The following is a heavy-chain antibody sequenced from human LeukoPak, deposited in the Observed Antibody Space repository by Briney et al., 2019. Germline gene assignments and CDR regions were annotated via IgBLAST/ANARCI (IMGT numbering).Heavy chain of an antibody. CDR2: INPNSGGT. J-gene: IGHJ3*02. V-gene: IGHV1-2*02. CDR1: GYTFTGYY. D-gene: IGHD4-17*01. Sequence: ASVKVSCKASGYTFTGYYIHWVRQAPGQGLEWMGCINPNSGGTNYAQNFQGRVTMTRDTSISTAYMELSRLRSDDTAVYYCARDWPPVTTWGFGFDAFDIWGQGTMVTVSS. CDR3: ARDWPPVTTWGFGFDAFDI.